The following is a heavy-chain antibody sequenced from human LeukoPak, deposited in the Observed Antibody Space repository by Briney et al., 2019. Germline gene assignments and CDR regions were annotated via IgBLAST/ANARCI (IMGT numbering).Heavy chain of an antibody. Sequence: GGSLRLSCAVSGFTFSSYSMNWVRQAPGKGLEWVSSISSSSSYIYYADSVKGRFTISRDNAKNSLYLQMNSLRAEDTAVYYCASDMITFGGVIVRFDYWGQGTLVTVSS. V-gene: IGHV3-21*01. D-gene: IGHD3-16*02. CDR1: GFTFSSYS. CDR2: ISSSSSYI. CDR3: ASDMITFGGVIVRFDY. J-gene: IGHJ4*02.